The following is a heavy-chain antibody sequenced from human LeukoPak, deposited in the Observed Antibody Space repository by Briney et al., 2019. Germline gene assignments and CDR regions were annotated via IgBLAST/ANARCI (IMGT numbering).Heavy chain of an antibody. CDR3: AKAGYGSGSSSFDQ. CDR1: GFTFSSYW. D-gene: IGHD3-10*01. J-gene: IGHJ4*02. CDR2: IKQDGSEK. V-gene: IGHV3-7*01. Sequence: GGSLRLSCAASGFTFSSYWMSWVRQAPGKGLEWVANIKQDGSEKYYLDSVKGRFTISRDNAKNSLYLQMNSLRAEDTAVYYCAKAGYGSGSSSFDQWGQGTLVTVSS.